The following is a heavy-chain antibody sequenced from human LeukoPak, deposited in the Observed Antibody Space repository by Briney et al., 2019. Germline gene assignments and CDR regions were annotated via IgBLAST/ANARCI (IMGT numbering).Heavy chain of an antibody. D-gene: IGHD2-8*01. Sequence: GGSQRLSCAASGFDFDNYWMTWVRQVPGKGLEWVANMNQDGSEQYYVDSVKGRFTISRDNGKKSLYLQMNSLRAEDTAVYYCSRGQGCAYWGQGTLVTVSS. CDR2: MNQDGSEQ. CDR1: GFDFDNYW. CDR3: SRGQGCAY. V-gene: IGHV3-7*04. J-gene: IGHJ4*02.